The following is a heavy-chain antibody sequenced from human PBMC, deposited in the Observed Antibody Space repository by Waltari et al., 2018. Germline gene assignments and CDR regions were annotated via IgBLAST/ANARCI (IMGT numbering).Heavy chain of an antibody. V-gene: IGHV3-74*01. CDR1: GFTFSSYW. Sequence: EVQLVESGGGLVQPGGSLRLSCAASGFTFSSYWMHWVRQAPGRGLVWVSRINSDGSSTSYADSVKGRFTISRDNAKNTLYLQMNSLRAEDTAVYYCVKPGPVPAAISYWYFDLWGRGTLVTVSS. CDR3: VKPGPVPAAISYWYFDL. CDR2: INSDGSST. J-gene: IGHJ2*01. D-gene: IGHD2-2*02.